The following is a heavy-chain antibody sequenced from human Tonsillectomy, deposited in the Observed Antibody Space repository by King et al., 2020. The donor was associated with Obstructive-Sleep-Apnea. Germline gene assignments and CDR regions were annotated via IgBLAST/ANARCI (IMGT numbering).Heavy chain of an antibody. J-gene: IGHJ4*02. CDR1: GFTFSSYA. Sequence: VQLVESGGGLVQPGGSLRLSCAASGFTFSSYAMSWVRQAPGKGLEWVSAISGGGGSTYYADSVKGRFTISRDNSKNTLYLQMNSLRAEDTAVYYCAKEGGYSSSWYPYFDYWGQGTLVTVSS. CDR3: AKEGGYSSSWYPYFDY. CDR2: ISGGGGST. D-gene: IGHD6-13*01. V-gene: IGHV3-23*04.